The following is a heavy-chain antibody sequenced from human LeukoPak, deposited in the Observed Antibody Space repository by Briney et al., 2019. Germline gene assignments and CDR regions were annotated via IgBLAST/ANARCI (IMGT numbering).Heavy chain of an antibody. Sequence: GGSLRLSCAASGFTFSSYSMNWVRQAPGKGLEWVSYISSSSSTIYYADSVKGRFTISRDNAKNSLYLQMNSVRVDDTAVYYCVREDRIFLGNDGFDIWGLGTMVTVSS. CDR1: GFTFSSYS. J-gene: IGHJ3*02. D-gene: IGHD3-3*01. CDR3: VREDRIFLGNDGFDI. V-gene: IGHV3-48*01. CDR2: ISSSSSTI.